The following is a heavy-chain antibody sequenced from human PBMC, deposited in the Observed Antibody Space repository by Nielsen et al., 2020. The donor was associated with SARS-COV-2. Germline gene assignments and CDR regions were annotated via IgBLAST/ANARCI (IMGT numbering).Heavy chain of an antibody. CDR2: ISSSSSYI. J-gene: IGHJ4*02. V-gene: IGHV3-21*01. CDR1: GFTFSSYS. D-gene: IGHD6-13*01. Sequence: GESLRLSCAASGFTFSSYSMNWVRQAPGKGLEWVSSISSSSSYIYYADSVKGRFTISRDNAKNSLYLQMNSLRAEDTAVYYCARLGTAAGLDYWGQGTLVTVSS. CDR3: ARLGTAAGLDY.